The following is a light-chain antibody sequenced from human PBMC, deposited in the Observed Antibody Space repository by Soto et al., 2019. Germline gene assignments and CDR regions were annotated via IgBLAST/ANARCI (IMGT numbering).Light chain of an antibody. J-gene: IGKJ3*01. CDR3: QQTSRTPQFS. Sequence: DIQMTQSPASLSAFVGDRVTITCRASQSISSHLNWYQQKPGEPPKLLIYATSSLQTGVPSRFSGSGSGTDFRRTISGLQPEDFANYFCQQTSRTPQFSFGPGTRVEI. CDR2: ATS. CDR1: QSISSH. V-gene: IGKV1-39*01.